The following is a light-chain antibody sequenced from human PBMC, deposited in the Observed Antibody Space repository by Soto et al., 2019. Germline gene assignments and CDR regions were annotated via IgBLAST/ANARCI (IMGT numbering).Light chain of an antibody. Sequence: QAVLTQPASVSGSPGQSITISCTGTSSDVGTYNLVSWYQQHPGKAPKLIIYEGSKRPSGVSNRFSGSKSGNTASLTISGIQAEDEAEYHCCSYAGSTTYVIFGGGTQLTVL. J-gene: IGLJ7*01. CDR2: EGS. CDR1: SSDVGTYNL. CDR3: CSYAGSTTYVI. V-gene: IGLV2-23*01.